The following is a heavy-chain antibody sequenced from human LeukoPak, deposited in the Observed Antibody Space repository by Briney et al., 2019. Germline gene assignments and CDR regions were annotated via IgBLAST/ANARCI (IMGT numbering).Heavy chain of an antibody. V-gene: IGHV4-59*01. CDR1: GGSISSYY. CDR3: AREGVTKYYFDY. D-gene: IGHD4-11*01. Sequence: SETLSLTCTVSGGSISSYYWSWIRQPPGKGLEWIGYIYYSGSTDYNPSLKSRVTISVDTSKNQFSLKLSSVTAADTVVYYCAREGVTKYYFDYWGQGTLVTVSS. CDR2: IYYSGST. J-gene: IGHJ4*02.